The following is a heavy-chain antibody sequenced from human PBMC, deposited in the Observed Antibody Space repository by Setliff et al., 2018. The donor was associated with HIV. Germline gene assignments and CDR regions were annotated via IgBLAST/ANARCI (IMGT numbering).Heavy chain of an antibody. CDR1: GFTFSSYA. V-gene: IGHV3-23*01. CDR2: ISGGGGST. CDR3: ARDRRYYDYVWGSQEARWFDP. D-gene: IGHD3-16*01. J-gene: IGHJ5*02. Sequence: GGSLRLSCAASGFTFSSYAMSWVRQAPGKGLEWVSTISGGGGSTFYADSVKGRFTISRDNSKNTLFLQVNSLRAEETAVYYCARDRRYYDYVWGSQEARWFDPWGQGTLVTVSS.